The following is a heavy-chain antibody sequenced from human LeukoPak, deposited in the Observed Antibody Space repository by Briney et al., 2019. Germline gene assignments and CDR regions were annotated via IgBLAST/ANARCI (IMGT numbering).Heavy chain of an antibody. D-gene: IGHD3-10*01. CDR2: INHSGGT. Sequence: SETLSLTCAVYGGSFSGYYWSWIRQPPGKGLEWIGEINHSGGTNYNPSLKSRVTISVDTSKNQFSLKLSSVTAADTAVYYCARGPPRGSYYYGSGGYFDYWGQGTLVTVSS. CDR3: ARGPPRGSYYYGSGGYFDY. V-gene: IGHV4-34*01. CDR1: GGSFSGYY. J-gene: IGHJ4*02.